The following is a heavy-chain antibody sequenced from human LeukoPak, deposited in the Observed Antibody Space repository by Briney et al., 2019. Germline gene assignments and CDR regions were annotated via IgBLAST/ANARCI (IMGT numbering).Heavy chain of an antibody. CDR3: ASMSDSYNPEYYFDY. CDR2: INPSGGST. J-gene: IGHJ4*02. CDR1: GYTFTSYY. V-gene: IGHV1-46*01. D-gene: IGHD5-24*01. Sequence: ASVKVSCKASGYTFTSYYMHWVRQAPGQGLEWMGIINPSGGSTSYAQKFQGRVTMTRDTSTSTVYMELSSLRSEDTAVYYCASMSDSYNPEYYFDYWGQGTLVTVSS.